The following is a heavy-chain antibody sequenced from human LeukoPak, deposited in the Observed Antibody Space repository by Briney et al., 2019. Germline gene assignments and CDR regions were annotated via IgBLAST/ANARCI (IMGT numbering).Heavy chain of an antibody. Sequence: SETLSLTCTVSGGSISSSNWWSWVRQPPGKGLEWIGEIYHSGSTNYNPSLKSRVTISVDKSKNQFSLKLNSVTDADAAVYFCAGAPWGPFDFWDQGTLVTVS. V-gene: IGHV4-4*02. CDR3: AGAPWGPFDF. D-gene: IGHD7-27*01. CDR2: IYHSGST. J-gene: IGHJ4*02. CDR1: GGSISSSNW.